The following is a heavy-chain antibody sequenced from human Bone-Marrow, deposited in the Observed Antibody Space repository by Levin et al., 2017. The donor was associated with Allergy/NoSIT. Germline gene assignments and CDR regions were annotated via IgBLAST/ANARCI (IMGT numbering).Heavy chain of an antibody. D-gene: IGHD2-15*01. Sequence: PGGPLRLSCEASGFIFINYWMSWVRQAPGKGLEWVANIKQDGSQEFYLDSVKGRFTIFRDNAKNSVYLQMNSVRAEDTALYYCARDFSLVVGHGDREADSWGQGTLVTVSS. CDR1: GFIFINYW. V-gene: IGHV3-7*01. CDR2: IKQDGSQE. CDR3: ARDFSLVVGHGDREADS. J-gene: IGHJ4*02.